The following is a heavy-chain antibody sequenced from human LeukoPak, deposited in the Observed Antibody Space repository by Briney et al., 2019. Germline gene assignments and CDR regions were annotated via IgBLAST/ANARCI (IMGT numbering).Heavy chain of an antibody. CDR3: VREAAATLFDY. V-gene: IGHV3-21*01. CDR1: GFTFSSYS. Sequence: PGGSLRLSCAASGFTFSSYSMNWVRQAPGKGLEWVSSISTSSIYIYYADSVKGRFTISRGNAKNSLYLQMNSLRAEDTAVYYCVREAAATLFDYWGQGTLVTVSS. D-gene: IGHD1-26*01. J-gene: IGHJ4*02. CDR2: ISTSSIYI.